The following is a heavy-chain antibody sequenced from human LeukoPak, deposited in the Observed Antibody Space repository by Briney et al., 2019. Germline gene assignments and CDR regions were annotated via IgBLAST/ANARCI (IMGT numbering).Heavy chain of an antibody. CDR3: ARNQLGMATISGDYYYMDV. CDR1: GDTFSSYT. J-gene: IGHJ6*03. Sequence: ASVKVSCKASGDTFSSYTISWVRQAPGQGLEWMGGIIPIFGSANYAQKFQGRVTITADESTSTAYMELSSLRSEDTAVYYCARNQLGMATISGDYYYMDVWGKGTTVTISS. V-gene: IGHV1-69*13. D-gene: IGHD5-24*01. CDR2: IIPIFGSA.